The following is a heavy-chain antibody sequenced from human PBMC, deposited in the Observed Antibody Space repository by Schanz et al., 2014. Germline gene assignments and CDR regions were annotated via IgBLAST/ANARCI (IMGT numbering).Heavy chain of an antibody. CDR1: GFNFKAYA. J-gene: IGHJ3*01. V-gene: IGHV3-23*01. CDR3: TKGVLPVSALAYVFDV. CDR2: IEFSGGTT. Sequence: EAQLLESGGGLVQPGGSLRLSCAASGFNFKAYAMSWVRQAPGKGLEWVSGIEFSGGTTYYADSVKGRFTISRDNSKNILTKQISSRRAEDAALYYCTKGVLPVSALAYVFDVWGQGTMVTVSP. D-gene: IGHD3-10*01.